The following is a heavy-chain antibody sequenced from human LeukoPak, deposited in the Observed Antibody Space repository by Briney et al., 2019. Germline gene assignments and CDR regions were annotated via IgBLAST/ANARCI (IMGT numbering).Heavy chain of an antibody. D-gene: IGHD6-6*01. CDR1: GASIRSSY. J-gene: IGHJ5*01. CDR3: ARHEGVTYSSSALFDC. CDR2: IGTSGNT. Sequence: SETLSLTCSVSGASIRSSYWSWIRQPPGKGLEWIGYIGTSGNTDYNPSLTSRVTISVDTSKNQVSLNLFSVTAADTAVYYCARHEGVTYSSSALFDCWGQGTLATVSS. V-gene: IGHV4-4*09.